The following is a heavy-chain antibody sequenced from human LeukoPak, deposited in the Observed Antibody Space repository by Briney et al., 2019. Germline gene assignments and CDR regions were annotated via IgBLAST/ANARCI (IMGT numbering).Heavy chain of an antibody. D-gene: IGHD5-24*01. J-gene: IGHJ4*02. V-gene: IGHV3-53*01. CDR1: GFSVSSSY. Sequence: GGSLRLSCGASGFSVSSSYMSWVRQAPGKGLEWVSVIYSGGSTYYADPVKGRFTIARDNSRNTLYLQMNSLRAEDTALYYCARDGGDERWLRFFDSWGQGTLVTVSS. CDR2: IYSGGST. CDR3: ARDGGDERWLRFFDS.